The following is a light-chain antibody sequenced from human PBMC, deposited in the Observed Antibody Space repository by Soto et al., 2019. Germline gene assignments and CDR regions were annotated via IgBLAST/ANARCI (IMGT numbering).Light chain of an antibody. CDR3: QQYGSSRLT. CDR1: QSVGSD. Sequence: EKVMTQSPATLSVSPGERATLSCRASQSVGSDLAWYQQKPGQPPRLLIYDASTRATGIPSRFSGSGSGTEFTLTISSLKSEDFAVYYCQQYGSSRLTLGQGTRLEIK. J-gene: IGKJ5*01. V-gene: IGKV3-15*01. CDR2: DAS.